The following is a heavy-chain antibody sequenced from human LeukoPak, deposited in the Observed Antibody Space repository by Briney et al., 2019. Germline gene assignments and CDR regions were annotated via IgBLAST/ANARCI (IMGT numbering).Heavy chain of an antibody. CDR3: AKDQGDYGRGYFDY. CDR2: LNLDGSTT. Sequence: PGGSLRLSCVASGFIFSKHWMHWVRQAPGKGLVWVSRLNLDGSTTSYADSVKGRFTISRDNAKNTLYLQMNSLRAEDTAVYYCAKDQGDYGRGYFDYWGQGTLVTVSS. CDR1: GFIFSKHW. J-gene: IGHJ4*02. V-gene: IGHV3-74*01. D-gene: IGHD4-17*01.